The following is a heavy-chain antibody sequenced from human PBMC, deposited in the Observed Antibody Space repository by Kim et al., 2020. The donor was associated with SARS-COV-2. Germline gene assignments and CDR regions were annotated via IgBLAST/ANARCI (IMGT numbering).Heavy chain of an antibody. V-gene: IGHV4-59*13. Sequence: SETLSLTCTVSGGSISSYYWSWIRQPPGKGLEWIGYIYYSGSTNYNPSLKSRVTISVDTSKNQFSLKLSSVTAADTAVYYCAGWSGDTFDYWGQGTLVTVSS. CDR2: IYYSGST. CDR1: GGSISSYY. D-gene: IGHD2-15*01. J-gene: IGHJ4*02. CDR3: AGWSGDTFDY.